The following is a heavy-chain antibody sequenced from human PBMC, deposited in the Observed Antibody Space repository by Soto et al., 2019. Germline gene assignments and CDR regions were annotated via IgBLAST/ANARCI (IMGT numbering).Heavy chain of an antibody. CDR1: GGTFSSSA. J-gene: IGHJ6*02. V-gene: IGHV1-69*13. Sequence: GPPVKVSCKASGGTFSSSAISWVRQAPGQGLEWMGGIIPIFGTANYAQKFQGRVTITADESTSTAYMELSSLRSEDTAVYYCARGRYSSGWSFSPPANYYYYGMDVWGQGTTVTVSS. CDR3: ARGRYSSGWSFSPPANYYYYGMDV. D-gene: IGHD6-19*01. CDR2: IIPIFGTA.